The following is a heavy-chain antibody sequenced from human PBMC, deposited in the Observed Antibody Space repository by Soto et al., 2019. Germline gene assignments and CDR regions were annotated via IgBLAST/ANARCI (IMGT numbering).Heavy chain of an antibody. CDR3: AADRAVAGINWFDP. Sequence: SVKVSCKASGFTFTSSAVQWVRQARGQRLEWIGWIVVGSGNTNYAQKFQERVTITRDMSTSTAYMELSSLRSEDTAVYYCAADRAVAGINWFDPWGQGTLVTVSS. CDR1: GFTFTSSA. V-gene: IGHV1-58*01. J-gene: IGHJ5*02. CDR2: IVVGSGNT. D-gene: IGHD6-19*01.